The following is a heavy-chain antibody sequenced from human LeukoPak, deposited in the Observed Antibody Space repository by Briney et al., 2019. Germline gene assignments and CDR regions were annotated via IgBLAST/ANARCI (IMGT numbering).Heavy chain of an antibody. D-gene: IGHD3-3*01. J-gene: IGHJ5*02. CDR3: ARVLRGLNWFDP. CDR1: GGSISSGGYS. Sequence: SQTLSLTCAVSGGSISSGGYSWSWIRQPPGKGLEWIGYIYHSGSTYYNPSLKSRVTISVDRSKNQFSLKLSSATAADTAVYYCARVLRGLNWFDPWGQGTLVTVSS. CDR2: IYHSGST. V-gene: IGHV4-30-2*01.